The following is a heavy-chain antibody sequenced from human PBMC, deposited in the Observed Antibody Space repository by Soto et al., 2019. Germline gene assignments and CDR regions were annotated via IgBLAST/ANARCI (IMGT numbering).Heavy chain of an antibody. D-gene: IGHD6-19*01. Sequence: SETLSLTCTVSGASISSYHWSWIRQTPGKGLEWIGYIYYSGSANYNPSLKSRVTFSVDTSKNQVSLKLSSVTAADTAVYYCARASKGSGRDKYYYYYMDVWGKGTTVTVSS. CDR1: GASISSYH. V-gene: IGHV4-59*01. CDR3: ARASKGSGRDKYYYYYMDV. CDR2: IYYSGSA. J-gene: IGHJ6*03.